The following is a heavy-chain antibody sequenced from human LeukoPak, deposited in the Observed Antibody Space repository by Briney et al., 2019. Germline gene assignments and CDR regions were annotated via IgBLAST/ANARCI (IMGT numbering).Heavy chain of an antibody. V-gene: IGHV4-34*01. D-gene: IGHD3-10*01. J-gene: IGHJ5*02. Sequence: SETLSLTCAVYGGSFSGYYWSWIRQPPGKGLEWIGEINHSGSTNYNPSPKSRVTISVDTSKNQFSLKLSSVTAADTAVYYCARVLWFGELGHETKKFDPWGQGTLVTVSS. CDR2: INHSGST. CDR1: GGSFSGYY. CDR3: ARVLWFGELGHETKKFDP.